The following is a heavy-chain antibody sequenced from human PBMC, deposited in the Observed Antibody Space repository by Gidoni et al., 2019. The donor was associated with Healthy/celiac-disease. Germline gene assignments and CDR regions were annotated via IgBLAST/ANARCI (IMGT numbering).Heavy chain of an antibody. J-gene: IGHJ4*02. D-gene: IGHD6-19*01. V-gene: IGHV4-34*01. CDR1: GGSFSGYY. Sequence: QVQLQQWGAGLLKPSETLSLTCAVYGGSFSGYYWSWIRQPPGKGLEWIGEINHSGSTNYNPSLKSRVTISVDTSKNQFSLKLSSVTAADTAVYYCARAGYSSGWYELLADYWGQGTLVTVSS. CDR2: INHSGST. CDR3: ARAGYSSGWYELLADY.